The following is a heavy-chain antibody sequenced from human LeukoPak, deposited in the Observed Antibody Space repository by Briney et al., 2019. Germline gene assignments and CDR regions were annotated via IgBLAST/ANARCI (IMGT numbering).Heavy chain of an antibody. CDR3: AKLLRDVTIYDF. V-gene: IGHV3-7*03. D-gene: IGHD3-3*01. CDR2: INQDEGAK. CDR1: GFTFSTYE. J-gene: IGHJ4*01. Sequence: GGSLRLSCAASGFTFSTYEMNWVRQAPGKGPEWVASINQDEGAKFYVDSVRGRFTISRDNAKNSLFLQMNSLRAEDTAFYYCAKLLRDVTIYDFWGHGALVTVSS.